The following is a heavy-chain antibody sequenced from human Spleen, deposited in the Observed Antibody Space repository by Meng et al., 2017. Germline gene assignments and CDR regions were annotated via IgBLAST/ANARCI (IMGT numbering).Heavy chain of an antibody. CDR2: IYHSGGT. CDR3: ARGPTTMAHDFDY. CDR1: GGSFSDYY. J-gene: IGHJ4*02. Sequence: QVQLQQWGAGLLKPSETLSLTCVVSGGSFSDYYWSWIRQPPGKGLEWIGQIYHSGGTNYNPSLKNRVTISVDTSKNQFSLRLNSVTAADTAVYYCARGPTTMAHDFDYWGQGTLVTVSS. D-gene: IGHD4-11*01. V-gene: IGHV4-34*01.